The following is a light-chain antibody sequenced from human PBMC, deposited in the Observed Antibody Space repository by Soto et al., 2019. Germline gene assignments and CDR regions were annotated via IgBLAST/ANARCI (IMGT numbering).Light chain of an antibody. J-gene: IGKJ5*01. CDR1: QSVNSY. CDR3: QQRGSWPLT. V-gene: IGKV3-11*01. Sequence: EIVLTQSPATLSLSPGERATLSCRASQSVNSYLAWYQQKPGQAPRLLIYDASNRATGIPARFSGSGSGTDFTLTISSLEPEDFAVYYCQQRGSWPLTFGQGTRLEIK. CDR2: DAS.